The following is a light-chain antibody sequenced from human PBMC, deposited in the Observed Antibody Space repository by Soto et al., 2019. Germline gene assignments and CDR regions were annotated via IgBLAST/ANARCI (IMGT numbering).Light chain of an antibody. CDR2: AAS. V-gene: IGKV1-39*01. CDR1: QSISSY. CDR3: QQSHSAPFT. Sequence: DIQMTQSPSSLSASVGDRVTITCRASQSISSYLNWYHQKPGKAPDLLIYAASTLQSGVPSRFSGSASGTDFTLTISSLQPEDFATYYCQQSHSAPFTFGQGTKLNIK. J-gene: IGKJ2*01.